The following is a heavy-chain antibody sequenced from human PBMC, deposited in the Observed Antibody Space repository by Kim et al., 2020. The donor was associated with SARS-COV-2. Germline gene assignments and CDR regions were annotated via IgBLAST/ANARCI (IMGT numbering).Heavy chain of an antibody. D-gene: IGHD6-13*01. CDR2: K. Sequence: KYYVDSVKGRFTISTDNANNSLYLQMNSLRAEDTAVYYCARVEISSWYFLYWGQGTLVTVSS. CDR3: ARVEISSWYFLY. V-gene: IGHV3-7*01. J-gene: IGHJ4*02.